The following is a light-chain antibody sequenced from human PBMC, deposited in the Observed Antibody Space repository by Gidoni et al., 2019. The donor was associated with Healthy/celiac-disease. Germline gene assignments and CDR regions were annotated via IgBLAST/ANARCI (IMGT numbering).Light chain of an antibody. J-gene: IGKJ4*01. CDR1: QSVSSSY. CDR2: GAS. V-gene: IGKV3-20*01. Sequence: EIVLTQSPGTLSLSPGERATLSCRDSQSVSSSYLAWYQQKPGQAPRLLIYGASSRATGIPDRFSGSGSGTDFTLTISRLEPEDFAVYYCQQYGSSRLTFGGGTKVEIK. CDR3: QQYGSSRLT.